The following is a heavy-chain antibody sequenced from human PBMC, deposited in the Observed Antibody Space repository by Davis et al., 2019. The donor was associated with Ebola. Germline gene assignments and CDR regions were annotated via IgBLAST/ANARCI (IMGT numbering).Heavy chain of an antibody. CDR2: IYYSGST. CDR1: GGSISSSNW. CDR3: ARGPVTTFGYYYYGMDV. D-gene: IGHD4-11*01. V-gene: IGHV4-4*02. J-gene: IGHJ6*02. Sequence: PSETLSLTCAVSGGSISSSNWWSWVRQPPGKGLEWIGYIYYSGSTNYNPSLKSRVTISVDTSKNQFSLKLSSVTAADTAVYYCARGPVTTFGYYYYGMDVWGQGTTVTVSS.